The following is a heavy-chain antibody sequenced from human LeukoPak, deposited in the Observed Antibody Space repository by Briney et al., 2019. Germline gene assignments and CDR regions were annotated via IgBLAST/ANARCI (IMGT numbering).Heavy chain of an antibody. J-gene: IGHJ4*02. Sequence: GGSLRLSCAASGFTFSTYWMAWVRQAPGKGLEWVSYISSSSSTIYYADSVKGRFTISRDNVKYSTYLQMNTLRAEDTAIYYCARVDSSSRSLNYWGQGTLVTVSS. CDR3: ARVDSSSRSLNY. CDR2: ISSSSSTI. V-gene: IGHV3-48*04. CDR1: GFTFSTYW. D-gene: IGHD6-13*01.